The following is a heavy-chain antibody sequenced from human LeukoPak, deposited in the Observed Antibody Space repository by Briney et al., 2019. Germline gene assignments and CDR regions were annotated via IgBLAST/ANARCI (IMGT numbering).Heavy chain of an antibody. CDR2: IYSGGRT. D-gene: IGHD1-26*01. CDR1: GFTVSSNY. Sequence: GGSLRLSCAASGFTVSSNYMSWVPQAPGKALEWFSVIYSGGRTYYADSVKGRFTISRDNSKNTLYLQMNSLRAEDTAVYYCARDWGGSALGWFDPWGQGTLVTVSS. V-gene: IGHV3-66*01. J-gene: IGHJ5*02. CDR3: ARDWGGSALGWFDP.